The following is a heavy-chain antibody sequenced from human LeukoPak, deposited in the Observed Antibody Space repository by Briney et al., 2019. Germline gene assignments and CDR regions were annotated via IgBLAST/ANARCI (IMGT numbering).Heavy chain of an antibody. J-gene: IGHJ6*02. Sequence: GSLRLSCAASGFTFSSYSMNWVRQAPGRGLEWVSSFSSSSSNLYYADSVKGRFTISRDNAKNSLYLQMNSLRAEDTAVYYCARHRGTDCSSTSCYFGYYYYGMDVWGQGTTVTVSS. CDR2: FSSSSSNL. CDR3: ARHRGTDCSSTSCYFGYYYYGMDV. CDR1: GFTFSSYS. V-gene: IGHV3-21*01. D-gene: IGHD2-2*01.